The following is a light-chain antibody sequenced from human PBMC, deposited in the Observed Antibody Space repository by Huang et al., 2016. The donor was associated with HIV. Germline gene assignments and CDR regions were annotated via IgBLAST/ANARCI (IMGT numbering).Light chain of an antibody. Sequence: EIVLTQSPGTLSLSPGERATLSCRASRTISTTYLAWYQQKPGQAPRLLIYGASSRATGIPDSFSGSGSGTDFTLTISRLEPEDFAVYYCQQYDSSPFTFGPGTKVDIK. CDR3: QQYDSSPFT. CDR2: GAS. V-gene: IGKV3-20*01. CDR1: RTISTTY. J-gene: IGKJ3*01.